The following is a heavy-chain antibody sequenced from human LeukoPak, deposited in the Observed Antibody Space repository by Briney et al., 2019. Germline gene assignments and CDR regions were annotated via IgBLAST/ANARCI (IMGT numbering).Heavy chain of an antibody. CDR3: ATRGSDFWSGFDF. V-gene: IGHV1-24*01. D-gene: IGHD3-3*01. Sequence: ASVKVSCKLSGNTLRELPVQWVRQAGGKGLEWMAGFDPENAEIVYAQKFQGRVTMTEDTSTNTAYMELTSLTSDDTALYYCATRGSDFWSGFDFWGQGTQVTVSS. J-gene: IGHJ4*02. CDR2: FDPENAEI. CDR1: GNTLRELP.